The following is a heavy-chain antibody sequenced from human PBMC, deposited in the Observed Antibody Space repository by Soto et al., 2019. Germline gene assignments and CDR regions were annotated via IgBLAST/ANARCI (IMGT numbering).Heavy chain of an antibody. V-gene: IGHV3-30-3*01. J-gene: IGHJ4*02. Sequence: GGSLRLSCAASGFTFSSYAMHWVRQAPGKGLEWVAVISCDGSNKYYADSVKGRFTISRDNSKNTLYLQMNSLRAEDTAVYYCARALPALDSGYDRPFDYWGQGTLVTVSS. D-gene: IGHD5-12*01. CDR1: GFTFSSYA. CDR2: ISCDGSNK. CDR3: ARALPALDSGYDRPFDY.